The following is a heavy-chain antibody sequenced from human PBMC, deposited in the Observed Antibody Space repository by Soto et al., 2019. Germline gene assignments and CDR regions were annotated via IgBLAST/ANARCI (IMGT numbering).Heavy chain of an antibody. CDR2: LSYDGRNK. D-gene: IGHD3-10*01. J-gene: IGHJ4*02. Sequence: XGSLILSCAAAGCPLSNYAMHWVRKAPGKGLEWVAVLSYDGRNKYYADAVKCRFTISRDNSKNTLYLQVSSLRADDTAGYYCASNGTGNYYHLDDWRQGTLVTVSS. V-gene: IGHV3-30*04. CDR3: ASNGTGNYYHLDD. CDR1: GCPLSNYA.